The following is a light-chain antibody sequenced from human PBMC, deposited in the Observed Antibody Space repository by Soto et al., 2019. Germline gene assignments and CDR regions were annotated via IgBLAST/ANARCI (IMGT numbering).Light chain of an antibody. J-gene: IGKJ1*01. V-gene: IGKV3D-15*01. Sequence: EIVMTQSPATLSVSPGERATLSCRASQSVGSDLAWYQQKPGQAPRLVIYDIFTRATGVQTRISGSGSGTEFTLTIRSLQSEDFAVYYCKQYGSLSWTFGQGTKVDI. CDR1: QSVGSD. CDR2: DIF. CDR3: KQYGSLSWT.